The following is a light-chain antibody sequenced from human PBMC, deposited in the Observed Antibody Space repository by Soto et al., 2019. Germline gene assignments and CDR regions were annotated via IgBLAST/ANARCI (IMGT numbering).Light chain of an antibody. CDR1: QSIDRY. V-gene: IGKV1-39*01. J-gene: IGKJ1*01. CDR3: HQTYSSPGT. CDR2: GAS. Sequence: DIHMIQSPSSLSASVGDRVMITCRASQSIDRYLSWYLEKPGKAPKLLIFGASSLQSGVPLRFSGSGSGTHFTLTISSLQPADFGSYYCHQTYSSPGTFGQGTKLEIK.